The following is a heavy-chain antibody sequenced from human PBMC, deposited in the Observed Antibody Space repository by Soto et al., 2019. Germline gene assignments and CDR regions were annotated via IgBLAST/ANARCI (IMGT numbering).Heavy chain of an antibody. CDR2: IIPIFGTA. J-gene: IGHJ6*02. D-gene: IGHD3-3*01. Sequence: QVQLVQSGAEVKKPGSSVKVSCKASGGTFSSYAISWVRQAPGQGLERMGGIIPIFGTANYAQKFQGRVTITADESTSTAYMELSSLRSEDTAVYYCARALHSPDLEWGSYGMDVWGQGTMVTVSS. V-gene: IGHV1-69*01. CDR3: ARALHSPDLEWGSYGMDV. CDR1: GGTFSSYA.